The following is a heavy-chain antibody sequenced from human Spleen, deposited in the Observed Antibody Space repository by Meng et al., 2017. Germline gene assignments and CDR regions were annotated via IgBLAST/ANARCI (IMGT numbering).Heavy chain of an antibody. V-gene: IGHV2-70*04. J-gene: IGHJ3*02. Sequence: SGPTLVKPTQTLILTCTFSGFSLSTSGMRVSWIRQPPGKALEWLARIDWDDDKFYSTALKTRLTIPKDTSKNQVVLTMTNMDPVDTATYYCARIYTVVTDAFDIWGQGTMVTVSS. D-gene: IGHD4-23*01. CDR1: GFSLSTSGMR. CDR3: ARIYTVVTDAFDI. CDR2: IDWDDDK.